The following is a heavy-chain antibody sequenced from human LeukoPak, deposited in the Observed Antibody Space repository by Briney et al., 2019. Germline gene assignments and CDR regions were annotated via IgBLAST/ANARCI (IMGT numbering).Heavy chain of an antibody. CDR2: IHHDGSNK. J-gene: IGHJ4*02. CDR3: AKTSLYGSREALDY. CDR1: GFTFSSYG. V-gene: IGHV3-30*02. Sequence: GGSLRLSCAASGFTFSSYGMHWVRQAPGKGLDWVAFIHHDGSNKYYADSVKGRFTVSRDNSKNTLYLQMNSLRAEDTAVYYCAKTSLYGSREALDYWGQGTLVTVSS. D-gene: IGHD3-10*01.